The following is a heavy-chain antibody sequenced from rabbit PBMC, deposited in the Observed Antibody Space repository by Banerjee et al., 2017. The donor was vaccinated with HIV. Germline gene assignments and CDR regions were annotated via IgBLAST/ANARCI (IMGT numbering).Heavy chain of an antibody. D-gene: IGHD7-1*01. CDR2: ISTGDGNT. CDR3: ARGDGGYGADEYFTL. CDR1: GFSFSSYYY. Sequence: QSLEESGGDLVKPGTSLTLTCTASGFSFSSYYYMCWVRRAPGKGLEWIACISTGDGNTSYANWAKGRFSIFRTSSITVTVQMASLTVAGMATYFCARGDGGYGADEYFTLWGQGTLVTVS. V-gene: IGHV1S40*01. J-gene: IGHJ4*01.